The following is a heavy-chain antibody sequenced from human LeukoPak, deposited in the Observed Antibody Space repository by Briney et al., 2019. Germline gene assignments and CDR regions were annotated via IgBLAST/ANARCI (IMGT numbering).Heavy chain of an antibody. J-gene: IGHJ4*02. CDR3: ARSETYDGGNSFAY. D-gene: IGHD4-23*01. Sequence: SETLSLTCAVYGGSFSGHYWSWIRQSPGKGLEWIGEVFHSGSTSYNPSLKSRVTISVDTSKNQFSLKLSSVTAADTAVYYCARSETYDGGNSFAYWGQGTLVTVSS. CDR1: GGSFSGHY. CDR2: VFHSGST. V-gene: IGHV4-34*12.